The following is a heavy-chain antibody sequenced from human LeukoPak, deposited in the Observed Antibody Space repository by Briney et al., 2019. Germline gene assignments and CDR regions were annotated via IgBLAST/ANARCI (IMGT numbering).Heavy chain of an antibody. Sequence: GGSLRLSRAASGFTFSSYSMNWVRQAPGKGLEWVSYISSSGSTIYYADSVKGRFTISRDNSKYTLYLQMNSLRAEDTAVYYCAREASPIVVVTAITSNDAFDIWGQGTMVTVSS. CDR3: AREASPIVVVTAITSNDAFDI. CDR1: GFTFSSYS. CDR2: ISSSGSTI. V-gene: IGHV3-48*01. J-gene: IGHJ3*02. D-gene: IGHD2-21*02.